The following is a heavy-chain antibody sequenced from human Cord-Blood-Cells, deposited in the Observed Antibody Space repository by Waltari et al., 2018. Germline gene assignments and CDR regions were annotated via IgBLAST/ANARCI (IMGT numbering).Heavy chain of an antibody. V-gene: IGHV4-34*01. CDR1: GGSFRGYY. Sequence: QVQLQQWGAARLKPSETLSLTCAVDGGSFRGYYWSWLRHPPGKGLEWIGEINHSGSTNYNPSLKSRVTISVDTSKNQFSLKLSSVTAADTAVYYCARGRVVVPAAIRFHYYYGMDVWGQGTTVTVSS. CDR3: ARGRVVVPAAIRFHYYYGMDV. D-gene: IGHD2-2*02. CDR2: INHSGST. J-gene: IGHJ6*02.